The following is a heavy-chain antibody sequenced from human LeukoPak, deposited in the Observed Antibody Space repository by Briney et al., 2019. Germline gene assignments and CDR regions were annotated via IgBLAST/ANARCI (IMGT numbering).Heavy chain of an antibody. CDR2: IIPIFGTA. Sequence: ASVKVSCKASGGTFISYAISWVRQAPGQGLEWMGGIIPIFGTANYAQKFQGRVTITADESTSTAYMELSSLRSEDTAAYYCARDPNYYGSGSYSYFDYWGQGTLVTVSS. V-gene: IGHV1-69*01. J-gene: IGHJ4*02. CDR1: GGTFISYA. D-gene: IGHD3-10*01. CDR3: ARDPNYYGSGSYSYFDY.